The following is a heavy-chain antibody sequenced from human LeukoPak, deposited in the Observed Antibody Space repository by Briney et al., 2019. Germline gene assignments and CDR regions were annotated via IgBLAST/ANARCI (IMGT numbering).Heavy chain of an antibody. CDR2: IYPGDPDT. Sequence: GESLKISCKGSGYSFTSYWIGWVRQMPGKGLEWMGIIYPGDPDTRYSPSFQGQVTISADKSISTAYLQWSSLKASDTAMYYCASPQKGSRGYSYGLDNWGQGTLVTVSS. V-gene: IGHV5-51*01. J-gene: IGHJ4*02. CDR3: ASPQKGSRGYSYGLDN. CDR1: GYSFTSYW. D-gene: IGHD5-18*01.